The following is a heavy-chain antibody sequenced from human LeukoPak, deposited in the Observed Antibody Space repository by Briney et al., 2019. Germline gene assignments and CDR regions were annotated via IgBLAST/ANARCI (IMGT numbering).Heavy chain of an antibody. CDR3: ARDRGDGDLNWFDP. CDR2: IYTSGST. CDR1: GGSISSYY. Sequence: PSETLSLTCTVSGGSISSYYWSWIRQPAGKGLEWIGRIYTSGSTNYNPSLKSRVTMSVDTSKNQFSLKLSSVTAADTAVYYCARDRGDGDLNWFDPWGQGTLVTVSS. J-gene: IGHJ5*02. D-gene: IGHD4-17*01. V-gene: IGHV4-4*07.